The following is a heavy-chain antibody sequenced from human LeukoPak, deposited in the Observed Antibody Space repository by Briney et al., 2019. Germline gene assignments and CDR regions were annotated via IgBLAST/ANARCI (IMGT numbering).Heavy chain of an antibody. Sequence: SETLSLTCTVSGGSISGHFCSWIRQPPGKGLEWIGYIYYSGSTKYNPSLKSRVTISVDTSKDQFSLKLNSVTAADTAMFYCARERTTGTGNFDYWGQGTLVTVSS. CDR3: ARERTTGTGNFDY. D-gene: IGHD1-1*01. V-gene: IGHV4-59*11. CDR1: GGSISGHF. J-gene: IGHJ4*02. CDR2: IYYSGST.